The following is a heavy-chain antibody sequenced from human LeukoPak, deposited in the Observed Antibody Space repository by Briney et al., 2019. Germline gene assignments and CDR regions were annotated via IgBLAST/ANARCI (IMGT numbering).Heavy chain of an antibody. J-gene: IGHJ4*02. V-gene: IGHV1-69*04. CDR2: IIPILGIA. CDR3: ATKPNLNHDY. Sequence: SVKVSCKASGGTFSSYAIGWVRQAPGQGLEWMGRIIPILGIANYAQKFQGRVTITADKSTSTAYMELSSLRSEDTAVYYCATKPNLNHDYWGQGTLVTVSS. CDR1: GGTFSSYA. D-gene: IGHD1-14*01.